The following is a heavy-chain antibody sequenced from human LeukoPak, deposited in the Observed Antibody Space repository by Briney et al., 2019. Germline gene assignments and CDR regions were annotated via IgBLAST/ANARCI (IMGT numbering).Heavy chain of an antibody. J-gene: IGHJ4*02. V-gene: IGHV3-53*05. Sequence: GGSRRLSCAASGFTVSSNYMSWVRQAPGKGLEWVSVIYSGGSTYYADSVKGRFTISRDNSKNTLYLQMNSLRAEDTAVYYCAREALKFGYYDSSGSSDYWGQGTLVTVSP. D-gene: IGHD3-22*01. CDR3: AREALKFGYYDSSGSSDY. CDR1: GFTVSSNY. CDR2: IYSGGST.